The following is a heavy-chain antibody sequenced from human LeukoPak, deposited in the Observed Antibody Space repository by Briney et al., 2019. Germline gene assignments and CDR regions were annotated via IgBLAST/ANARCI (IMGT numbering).Heavy chain of an antibody. J-gene: IGHJ5*02. CDR1: GASIRAHY. CDR3: ARHYSITGGRLSGYWLDP. V-gene: IGHV4-59*08. CDR2: IYNSENS. D-gene: IGHD7-27*01. Sequence: SETLSLTCTGFGASIRAHYWSWIRQPPGKGLEWIAYIYNSENSKYNPSLKSRVTISVDTSENQVSLRLSSVTAADTAVYYCARHYSITGGRLSGYWLDPWGQGTLVTVSS.